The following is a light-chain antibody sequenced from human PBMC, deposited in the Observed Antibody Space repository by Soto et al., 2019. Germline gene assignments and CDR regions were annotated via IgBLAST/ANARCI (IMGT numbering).Light chain of an antibody. J-gene: IGKJ1*01. Sequence: ILMPHSPSTLPASLVDRFTITCLPSQSISNLLAWYPQQPGTAPKLLIYHASTLESGVPSRFSGSGSGTEFTLTISSLQPDDFATYYCQQYNSYSFGQGTKVDIK. V-gene: IGKV1-5*01. CDR3: QQYNSYS. CDR1: QSISNL. CDR2: HAS.